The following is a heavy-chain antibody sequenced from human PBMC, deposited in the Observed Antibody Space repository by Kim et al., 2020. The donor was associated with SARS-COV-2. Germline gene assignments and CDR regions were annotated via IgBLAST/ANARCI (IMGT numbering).Heavy chain of an antibody. J-gene: IGHJ4*02. CDR1: GGSISSSSYY. V-gene: IGHV4-39*01. CDR2: IYYSGST. D-gene: IGHD3-10*01. CDR3: ARKGEGFGESPLDY. Sequence: SETLSLTCTVSGGSISSSSYYWGWIRQPPGKGLEWIGSIYYSGSTYYNPSLKSRVTISVDTSKNQFSLKLSSVTAADTAVYYCARKGEGFGESPLDYWGQGTLVTVSS.